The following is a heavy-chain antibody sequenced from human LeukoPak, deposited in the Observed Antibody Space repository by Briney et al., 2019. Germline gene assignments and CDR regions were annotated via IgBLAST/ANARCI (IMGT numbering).Heavy chain of an antibody. CDR3: ARSEINDYIKY. CDR2: ISQSGST. CDR1: GYSISSGYD. Sequence: SETLSLTCTVSGYSISSGYDWGWIRPAPGKGLEWLGSISQSGSTYDNPSLKSRVTLSVDTSKNQVSLKLSSVTAADTAVYYCARSEINDYIKYWGQGILVTVSS. V-gene: IGHV4-38-2*02. J-gene: IGHJ4*02. D-gene: IGHD3-16*01.